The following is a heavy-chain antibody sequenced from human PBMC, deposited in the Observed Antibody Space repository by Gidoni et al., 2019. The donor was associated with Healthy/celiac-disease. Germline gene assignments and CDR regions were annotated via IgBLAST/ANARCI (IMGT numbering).Heavy chain of an antibody. V-gene: IGHV4-30-2*01. Sequence: QLQLQESGSGLVKPSQTLSLTCAVSGGSISSGGYSWSWIRQPPGKGLEWIGYIYHSGSTYYNPSLKSRVTISVDRSKNQFSLKLSSVTAADTAVYYCARGGNSGSYHSYYFDYWGQGTLVTVSS. D-gene: IGHD1-26*01. CDR1: GGSISSGGYS. J-gene: IGHJ4*02. CDR3: ARGGNSGSYHSYYFDY. CDR2: IYHSGST.